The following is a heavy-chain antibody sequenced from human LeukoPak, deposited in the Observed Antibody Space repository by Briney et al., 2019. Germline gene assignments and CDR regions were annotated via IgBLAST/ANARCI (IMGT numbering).Heavy chain of an antibody. J-gene: IGHJ1*01. CDR1: GFSFSNYW. CDR2: IKPDGSEK. CDR3: AREDGTFQY. Sequence: GGSLRLSCAASGFSFSNYWMNWVRQAPGKGLEWVANIKPDGSEKHYVDSVRGRFTISRGNAKNSLYLQMNSLRVEDTAVYYCAREDGTFQYWGQGTLVTVSS. V-gene: IGHV3-7*03.